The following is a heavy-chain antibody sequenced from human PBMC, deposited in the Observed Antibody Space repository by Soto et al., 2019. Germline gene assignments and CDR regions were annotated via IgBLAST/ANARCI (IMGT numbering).Heavy chain of an antibody. CDR3: AAVSSGRVASMYYYYGMDV. CDR2: IVVGSGNT. Sequence: ASVKVSCKASGFTFTSSAVQWVRQARGQRLEWIGWIVVGSGNTNYAQKFQERVTITRDMSTSTAYMELSSLRSEDTAVYYCAAVSSGRVASMYYYYGMDVWGQGTTVTVSS. J-gene: IGHJ6*02. D-gene: IGHD7-27*01. CDR1: GFTFTSSA. V-gene: IGHV1-58*01.